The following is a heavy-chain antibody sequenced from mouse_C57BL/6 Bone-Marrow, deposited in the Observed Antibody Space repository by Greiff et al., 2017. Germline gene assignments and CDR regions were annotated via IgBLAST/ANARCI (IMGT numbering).Heavy chain of an antibody. D-gene: IGHD2-2*01. V-gene: IGHV1-26*01. CDR1: GYTFTDYY. J-gene: IGHJ2*01. CDR3: ARWGYDYFDY. CDR2: INPNNGGT. Sequence: EVQLQQSGPELVKPGASVKISCKASGYTFTDYYMNWVKQSHGKSLEWIGDINPNNGGTSYNQKFKGKATLTVDKSSSTAYMELRSLASEDSAVYYCARWGYDYFDYWGQGTTLTVSS.